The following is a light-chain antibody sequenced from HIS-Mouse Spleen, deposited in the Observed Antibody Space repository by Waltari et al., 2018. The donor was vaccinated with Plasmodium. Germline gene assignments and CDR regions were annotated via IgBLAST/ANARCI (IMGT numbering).Light chain of an antibody. J-gene: IGLJ2*01. V-gene: IGLV3-1*01. Sequence: SYELTQPPSVSVSSGQTASITCSGDKLGDKYACWYQQKPGQSPVRAIYQDSSRPSGIPQRFSGSNSRTTATLTISGTQAMDEADYYCQAWNISTVVFGGGTKLTVL. CDR3: QAWNISTVV. CDR2: QDS. CDR1: KLGDKY.